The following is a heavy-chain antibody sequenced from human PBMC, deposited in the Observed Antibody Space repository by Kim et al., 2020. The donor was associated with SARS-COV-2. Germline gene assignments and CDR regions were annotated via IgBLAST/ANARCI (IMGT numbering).Heavy chain of an antibody. CDR3: SRGAHSSSWYFPEGMDV. D-gene: IGHD6-13*01. V-gene: IGHV1-69*13. J-gene: IGHJ6*02. CDR2: IIPIFGTA. Sequence: SVKVSCKASGGTFSSYAISWVRQAPGQGLEWMGGIIPIFGTANYAQKFQGRVTITADESTSTAYMELSSLRSEDTAVYYCSRGAHSSSWYFPEGMDVWGQGTTVTVSS. CDR1: GGTFSSYA.